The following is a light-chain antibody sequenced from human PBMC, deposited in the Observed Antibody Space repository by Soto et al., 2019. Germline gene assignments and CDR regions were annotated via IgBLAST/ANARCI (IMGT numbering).Light chain of an antibody. Sequence: EIVMTQSPATLSVSPGERVTLSCRASQSVSSNLAWYQQKPGQAPRLLFYGASTRVTGIPARFSGSGPGTEFTLTISSLQSEDFAVYYCQQYTNWPFTFGPGTKVDIK. J-gene: IGKJ3*01. V-gene: IGKV3D-15*01. CDR2: GAS. CDR3: QQYTNWPFT. CDR1: QSVSSN.